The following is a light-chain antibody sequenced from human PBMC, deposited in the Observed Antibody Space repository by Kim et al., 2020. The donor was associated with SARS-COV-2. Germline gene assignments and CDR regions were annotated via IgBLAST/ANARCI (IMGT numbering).Light chain of an antibody. Sequence: SVSPGQTATITCSGDKLGDKYACWYQQKPGQSPILVIYQDNKRPSGISERFSGSNSGNTATLTISGTQTWDEADYYCQAWDSPTVVFGGGTQLTVL. V-gene: IGLV3-1*01. CDR3: QAWDSPTVV. CDR2: QDN. J-gene: IGLJ2*01. CDR1: KLGDKY.